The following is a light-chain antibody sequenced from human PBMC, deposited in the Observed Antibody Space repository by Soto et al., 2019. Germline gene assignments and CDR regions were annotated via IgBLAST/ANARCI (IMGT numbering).Light chain of an antibody. CDR1: SSDVGGYNY. V-gene: IGLV2-14*03. J-gene: IGLJ1*01. CDR3: SSYSSSSTLCV. Sequence: QSVLTQPASVSGSPGQSITISCTGTSSDVGGYNYVSWYQQYPGKAPRLIIYDVSYRPSGVSNRFSGSKSGNRASLTISGLQAEDEADYYCSSYSSSSTLCVFGTGTKVTVL. CDR2: DVS.